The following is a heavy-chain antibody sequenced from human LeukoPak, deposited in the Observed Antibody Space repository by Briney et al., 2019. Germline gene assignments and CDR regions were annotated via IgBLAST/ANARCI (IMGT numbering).Heavy chain of an antibody. CDR2: INDSGST. CDR1: GVSFSGYD. V-gene: IGHV4-34*01. J-gene: IGHJ6*02. CDR3: ARRFSVSGSCYYYSSGMDV. D-gene: IGHD6-13*01. Sequence: SETLSLTSAGYGVSFSGYDWSWIRQPPGKGLEWVGAINDSGSTNYNPSLNSRVTISVDTSKTQFSLKLSSVPAADTAVYYCARRFSVSGSCYYYSSGMDVWGQGTTVT.